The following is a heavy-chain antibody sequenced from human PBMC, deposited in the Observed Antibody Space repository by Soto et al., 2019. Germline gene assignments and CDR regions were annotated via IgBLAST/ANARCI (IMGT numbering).Heavy chain of an antibody. V-gene: IGHV6-1*01. J-gene: IGHJ6*02. Sequence: SQTLSLTCAISGDGVSSTSATWNWIRQSPSRGLEWLGRAYYRSKWYIDYAVSVKGRININPDTSKNQLSLQLSSVTPEDTAVYYCARDNRGSVGNYYYGVDVWGQGTTVTVSS. D-gene: IGHD5-12*01. CDR2: AYYRSKWYI. CDR3: ARDNRGSVGNYYYGVDV. CDR1: GDGVSSTSAT.